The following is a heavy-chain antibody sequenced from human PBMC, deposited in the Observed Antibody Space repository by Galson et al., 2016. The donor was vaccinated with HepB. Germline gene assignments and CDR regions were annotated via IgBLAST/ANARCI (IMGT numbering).Heavy chain of an antibody. J-gene: IGHJ4*02. V-gene: IGHV3-30*18. CDR1: GFSVSTHG. Sequence: SLRLSCAGSGFSVSTHGMHWVRQVPGKGLEWVGVITYDGGNQHYSDSVKGRFTISRDNSKNRMYLQMNSLRAEDTASYYCTKIGSGYFEYWGRGTLVTVSS. CDR3: TKIGSGYFEY. D-gene: IGHD2-15*01. CDR2: ITYDGGNQ.